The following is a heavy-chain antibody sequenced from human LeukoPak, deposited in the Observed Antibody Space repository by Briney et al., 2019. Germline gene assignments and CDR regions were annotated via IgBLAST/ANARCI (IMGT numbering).Heavy chain of an antibody. Sequence: PRASVKVSCKGSGYSFTGYYMHWVRQAPGQGLEWMGGIIPIFGTANYAQKFQGRVTITADKSTSTAYMELSSLRSEDTAVYYCAKTPVGMVTLDYWGQGTLVTVSS. CDR1: GYSFTGYY. J-gene: IGHJ4*02. CDR3: AKTPVGMVTLDY. CDR2: IIPIFGTA. D-gene: IGHD5-24*01. V-gene: IGHV1-69*06.